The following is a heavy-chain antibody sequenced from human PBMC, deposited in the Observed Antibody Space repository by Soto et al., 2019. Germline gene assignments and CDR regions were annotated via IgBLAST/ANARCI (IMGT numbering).Heavy chain of an antibody. Sequence: GGSLRLSCAASGFTFSSYAMSWVRQAPGKGLEWVSAISGSGGSTYYADSVKGRFTISRDNSKNTLYLQMNSLRAEDTAVYYCAKDSKGDYYDSSGYYSGDAFDIWGQGTMVTVSS. CDR1: GFTFSSYA. CDR2: ISGSGGST. D-gene: IGHD3-22*01. J-gene: IGHJ3*02. V-gene: IGHV3-23*01. CDR3: AKDSKGDYYDSSGYYSGDAFDI.